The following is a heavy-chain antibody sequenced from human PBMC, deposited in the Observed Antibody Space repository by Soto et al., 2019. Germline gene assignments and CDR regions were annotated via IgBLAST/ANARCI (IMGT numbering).Heavy chain of an antibody. CDR3: ARVRRGWFIDY. CDR1: GFTFSSYA. Sequence: QVQLVESGGGVVQPGRSLRLSCAASGFTFSSYAMHWVRQAPGKGLEWVAVISYDGSNKYYADSVKGRFTISRDNSKNTLYLQMNSLRAEDTAVYYCARVRRGWFIDYWGQGTLVTVSS. CDR2: ISYDGSNK. V-gene: IGHV3-30-3*01. D-gene: IGHD6-19*01. J-gene: IGHJ4*02.